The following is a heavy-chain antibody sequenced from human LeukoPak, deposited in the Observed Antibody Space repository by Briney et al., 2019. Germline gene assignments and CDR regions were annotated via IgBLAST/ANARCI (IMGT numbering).Heavy chain of an antibody. D-gene: IGHD2-21*01. Sequence: GGSLRLSCAASGYTLYGYGMHWVRHAPGKGLEWVSGICWNSGTIAYADSVKGGFTISQEDAKNSLYLQMDGLRAEDTALYYCAKGIAPAVFYYMDVWGKGTTVIVSS. CDR2: ICWNSGTI. CDR1: GYTLYGYG. V-gene: IGHV3-9*01. CDR3: AKGIAPAVFYYMDV. J-gene: IGHJ6*03.